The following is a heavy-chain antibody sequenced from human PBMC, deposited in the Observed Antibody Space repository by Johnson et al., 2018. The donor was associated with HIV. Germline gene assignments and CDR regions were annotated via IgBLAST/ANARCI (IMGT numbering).Heavy chain of an antibody. CDR1: GFTFSSYD. Sequence: EQLVESGGGVVQPGRSLRLSCAASGFTFSSYDMHWVRQATGKGLEWVSAIGTAGDTYYPGSVKGRFTISRENAKNSLYLQMNSLRAGDTAVYYCARVTNSDAFDIWGQGTMVTVSS. CDR2: IGTAGDT. V-gene: IGHV3-13*01. CDR3: ARVTNSDAFDI. D-gene: IGHD2-8*01. J-gene: IGHJ3*02.